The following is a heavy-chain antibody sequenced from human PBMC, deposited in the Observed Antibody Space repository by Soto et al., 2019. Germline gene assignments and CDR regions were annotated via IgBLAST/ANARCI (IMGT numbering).Heavy chain of an antibody. J-gene: IGHJ6*03. CDR2: ISGSGGST. V-gene: IGHV3-23*01. CDR1: GFTFSNYA. D-gene: IGHD2-2*01. CDR3: AKGGYCSSTSCYLRYYYMDV. Sequence: GGSLRLSCAASGFTFSNYAMSWVRQAPGKGLEWVSAISGSGGSTYYADSVKGRFTISRDNSKNTLYLQMNSLRAKDTAVYYCAKGGYCSSTSCYLRYYYMDVWGKGTTVTVSS.